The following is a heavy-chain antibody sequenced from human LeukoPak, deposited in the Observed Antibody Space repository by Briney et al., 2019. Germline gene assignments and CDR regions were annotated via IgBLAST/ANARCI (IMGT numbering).Heavy chain of an antibody. CDR2: MSIDGNTK. CDR1: GFIFTDYP. CDR3: VRDPILGFPDYFDS. V-gene: IGHV3-30-3*01. Sequence: GGSLRLSCAAFGFIFTDYPIHWVRQTPDKGLECVALMSIDGNTKYYANSVRGRFTVSRDNSKNTVYLQMSSLRVEDTAVYYCVRDPILGFPDYFDSWGQGTLVTVSS. J-gene: IGHJ4*02. D-gene: IGHD3-3*01.